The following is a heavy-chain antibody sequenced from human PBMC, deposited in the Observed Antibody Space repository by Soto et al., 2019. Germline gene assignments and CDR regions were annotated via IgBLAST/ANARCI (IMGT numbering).Heavy chain of an antibody. CDR3: ARANLRGGVLGDFDI. CDR1: GYTFTSYG. D-gene: IGHD3-16*01. V-gene: IGHV1-18*01. CDR2: ISAYNVNT. J-gene: IGHJ3*02. Sequence: QVQLVQSGAEVKKPGASVKVSCKASGYTFTSYGISWVRQAPGQGLEWMGWISAYNVNTNYAQKLQGRGTMTTDTSTRTAYMELSSLRSDDTALYYCARANLRGGVLGDFDICGQGKMVTVAS.